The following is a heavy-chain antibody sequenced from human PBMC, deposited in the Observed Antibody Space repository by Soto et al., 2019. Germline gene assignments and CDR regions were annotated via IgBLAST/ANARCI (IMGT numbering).Heavy chain of an antibody. CDR3: ARHSLALRKNNWFDP. CDR1: GDSIISSDFY. V-gene: IGHV4-39*01. CDR2: IFYPGSS. J-gene: IGHJ5*02. D-gene: IGHD3-3*02. Sequence: PSETLSLTCTVSGDSIISSDFYWGWVRQPPGKGLEWIGSIFYPGSSYYNPSLKSRVTMSVDTSKNQFSLRLRSVTAADTAWYFCARHSLALRKNNWFDPWGQGIMVTVSS.